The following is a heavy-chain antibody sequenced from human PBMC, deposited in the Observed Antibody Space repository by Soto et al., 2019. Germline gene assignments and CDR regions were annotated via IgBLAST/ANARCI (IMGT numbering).Heavy chain of an antibody. CDR2: ISYDSTKT. Sequence: QVQLVESGGGVVQPGRSLRLSCAASGFTFNSYGMHWVRQGPGNGLEWVAFISYDSTKTYYADSVKGRFTISRDNSNNALYVQMNSLPGEDTAVYYCARTRSAWSDFHYYSLDVWGQGTTVTVSS. D-gene: IGHD1-26*01. CDR1: GFTFNSYG. J-gene: IGHJ6*02. V-gene: IGHV3-30*03. CDR3: ARTRSAWSDFHYYSLDV.